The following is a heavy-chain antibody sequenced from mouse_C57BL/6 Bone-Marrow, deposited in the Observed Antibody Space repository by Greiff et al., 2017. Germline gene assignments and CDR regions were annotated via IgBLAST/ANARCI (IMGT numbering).Heavy chain of an antibody. J-gene: IGHJ2*01. CDR1: GFTFSDYY. CDR2: INYDGSST. V-gene: IGHV5-16*01. Sequence: EVKLMESEGGLVQPGSSMKLSCTASGFTFSDYYMDWVRQVPEKGLEWVANINYDGSSTYYLDSLKSRFIISRDNAKNILYLKMSSLKSEDTATYYCARAFDYWGQGTTLTVSS. CDR3: ARAFDY.